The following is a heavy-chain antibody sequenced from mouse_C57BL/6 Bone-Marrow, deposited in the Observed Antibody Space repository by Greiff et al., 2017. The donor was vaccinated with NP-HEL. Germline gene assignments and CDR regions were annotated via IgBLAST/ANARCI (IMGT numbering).Heavy chain of an antibody. Sequence: VQLKESGPELVKPGASVKMSCKASGYTFTDYNMHWVKQSHGKSLEWIGYINPNNGGTSYNQKFKGKATVTVNKSSSTAYMELRSLTSEDSAVYYCARGENYYDYDPAWFAYWGQGTLVTVSA. J-gene: IGHJ3*01. CDR3: ARGENYYDYDPAWFAY. CDR2: INPNNGGT. V-gene: IGHV1-22*01. CDR1: GYTFTDYN. D-gene: IGHD2-4*01.